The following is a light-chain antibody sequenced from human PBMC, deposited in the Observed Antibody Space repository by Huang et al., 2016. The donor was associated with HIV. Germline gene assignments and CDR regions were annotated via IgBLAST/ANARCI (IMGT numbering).Light chain of an antibody. Sequence: DIQMTQSPSSLSASVGDRVTITCQASQDISTYLNWYQQKPGKAPKVLIYAASNLETVVPSRFSGSGSGTNFTFTISSLQPEDIATYYCQQYDNLPITFGQGTRLEI. CDR3: QQYDNLPIT. V-gene: IGKV1-33*01. CDR1: QDISTY. CDR2: AAS. J-gene: IGKJ5*01.